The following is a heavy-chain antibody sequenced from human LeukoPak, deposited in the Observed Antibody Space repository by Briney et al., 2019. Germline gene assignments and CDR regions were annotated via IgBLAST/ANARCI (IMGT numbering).Heavy chain of an antibody. J-gene: IGHJ4*02. Sequence: GGSLRLSCVMSGFTFRNHGMHWVRQAPGKGLEWLAVASTDEINQNYADSVKGRFTISRDNAKNTLYLQMNSLRAEDTAVYYCTREFSGDYDILTDYYEGNAFDYWGQGTLVTVSS. CDR2: ASTDEINQ. CDR3: TREFSGDYDILTDYYEGNAFDY. V-gene: IGHV3-33*05. D-gene: IGHD3-9*01. CDR1: GFTFRNHG.